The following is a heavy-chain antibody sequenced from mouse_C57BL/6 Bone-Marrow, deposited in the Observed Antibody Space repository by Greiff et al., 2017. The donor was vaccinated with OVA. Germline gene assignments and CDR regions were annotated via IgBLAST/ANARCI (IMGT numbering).Heavy chain of an antibody. CDR3: ARREYYSGSGWYFDV. J-gene: IGHJ1*03. CDR1: GYTFTSYW. Sequence: VQLQQPGAELVMPGASVKLSCKASGYTFTSYWMHWVKQRPGQGLEWIGEIDPSDSYTNYNQKFKGKSTLTVDKSSSTAYMQLSSLTSEDSAFYYCARREYYSGSGWYFDVWGTGTTVTVSS. CDR2: IDPSDSYT. V-gene: IGHV1-69*01. D-gene: IGHD1-1*01.